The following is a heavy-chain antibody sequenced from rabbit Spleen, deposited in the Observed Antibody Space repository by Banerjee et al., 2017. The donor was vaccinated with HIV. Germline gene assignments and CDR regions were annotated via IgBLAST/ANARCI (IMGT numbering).Heavy chain of an antibody. J-gene: IGHJ4*01. CDR3: ARDGAGGSYFAL. Sequence: QEQLVESGGGLVKPEGSLTLTCKASGFSFSDRDVMCWVRQAPGKGLEWIGCINTYTAKGVYATWAKGRCTISKTSSTTVTLQMTSLTVADTATYFCARDGAGGSYFALWGPGTLVTVS. CDR2: INTYTAKG. CDR1: GFSFSDRDV. D-gene: IGHD8-1*01. V-gene: IGHV1S45*01.